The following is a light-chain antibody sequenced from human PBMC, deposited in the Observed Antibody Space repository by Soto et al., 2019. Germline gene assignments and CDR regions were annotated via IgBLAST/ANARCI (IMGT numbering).Light chain of an antibody. Sequence: EIVLTQSPGTLSLSPGERATLFCRASQSVSSYLAWYQQKPGQAPRLLIYGASSRATGIPDRLSGSGSGTDFTLTNSRLEPEDFAVYYCQQYGSPSRTFGQGTKVEIK. CDR2: GAS. CDR1: QSVSSY. V-gene: IGKV3-20*01. CDR3: QQYGSPSRT. J-gene: IGKJ1*01.